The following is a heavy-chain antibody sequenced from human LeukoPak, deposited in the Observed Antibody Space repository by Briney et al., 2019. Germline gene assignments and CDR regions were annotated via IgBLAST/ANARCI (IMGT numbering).Heavy chain of an antibody. D-gene: IGHD5-18*01. V-gene: IGHV3-30*18. CDR2: LSGDGRDE. CDR3: AKGDDIAMTNGAFDI. Sequence: GGSLRLSCAASGLTITTSVINWVRQAPGKGLEWVAALSGDGRDEYYAESVKGRFTISRDNSKNTVHLQMNSLRAEDTAVYYCAKGDDIAMTNGAFDIWGQGTMVTVSS. J-gene: IGHJ3*02. CDR1: GLTITTSV.